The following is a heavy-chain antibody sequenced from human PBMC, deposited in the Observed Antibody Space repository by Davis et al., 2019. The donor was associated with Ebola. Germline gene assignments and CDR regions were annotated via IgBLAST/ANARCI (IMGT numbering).Heavy chain of an antibody. CDR1: GGSISTYY. Sequence: MPSETLSLTCPVSGGSISTYYWSWIRQPPGKGLEWIGHIYYSGSTNYKSSLKSRVTISVDTSKNQFSLKLSSVTAADTAVYYCARGGGFGGYGMDVWGQGTTVTVSS. V-gene: IGHV4-59*12. J-gene: IGHJ6*02. CDR3: ARGGGFGGYGMDV. CDR2: IYYSGST. D-gene: IGHD3-10*01.